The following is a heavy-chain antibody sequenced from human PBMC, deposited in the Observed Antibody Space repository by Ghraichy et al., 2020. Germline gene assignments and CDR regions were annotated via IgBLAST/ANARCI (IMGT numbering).Heavy chain of an antibody. Sequence: ASVKVSCKASGYTFTSYGISWVRQAPGQGLEWMGWISAYNGNTNYAQKLQGRVTMTTDTSTSTAYMELRSLRSDDTAVYYCAREGRGVAASAYYYYGMDVWGQGTTVTVSS. D-gene: IGHD3-10*01. J-gene: IGHJ6*02. CDR3: AREGRGVAASAYYYYGMDV. V-gene: IGHV1-18*01. CDR1: GYTFTSYG. CDR2: ISAYNGNT.